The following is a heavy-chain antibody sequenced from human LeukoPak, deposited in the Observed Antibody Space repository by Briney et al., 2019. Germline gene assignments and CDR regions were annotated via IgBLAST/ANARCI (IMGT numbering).Heavy chain of an antibody. CDR3: ARLRVAAAGDVMFDY. CDR2: IYPGDSDT. D-gene: IGHD6-13*01. J-gene: IGHJ4*02. CDR1: GYSFTSYW. Sequence: GESLKISCKGSGYSFTSYWIGWVRQMPGKGLEWMGIIYPGDSDTRYSPSFQGRVTISADKSISTAYLQWSSLKASDTAMYYCARLRVAAAGDVMFDYWGQGTLVTVSS. V-gene: IGHV5-51*01.